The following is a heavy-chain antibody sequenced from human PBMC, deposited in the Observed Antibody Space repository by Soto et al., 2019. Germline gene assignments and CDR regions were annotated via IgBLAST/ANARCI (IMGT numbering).Heavy chain of an antibody. CDR3: ARGLRLLEWSLNWFDP. D-gene: IGHD3-3*01. J-gene: IGHJ5*02. CDR2: IYPGDSDT. CDR1: GYSFTRYW. Sequence: GESLKISCKGSGYSFTRYWNGWVRQMPGKGLEWMGIIYPGDSDTRYSPSFQGQVTISADKSSSTAYLQWSSLKASDTAMYYCARGLRLLEWSLNWFDPWGQGTLVTVSS. V-gene: IGHV5-51*01.